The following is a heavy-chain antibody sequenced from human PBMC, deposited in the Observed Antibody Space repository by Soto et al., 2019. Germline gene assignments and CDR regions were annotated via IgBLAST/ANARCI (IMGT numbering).Heavy chain of an antibody. V-gene: IGHV4-38-2*02. CDR1: GDSISSGGYY. D-gene: IGHD3-10*01. J-gene: IGHJ5*02. Sequence: PSETLSRTCTVTGDSISSGGYYWSWMRQPPGKLLEWIGSIYHSGSTYYNPSLKSRVTISVDTSKNQFSLKLSSVTAADTAVYYCARDKRGYMVRGVIIHNWFDPWGQGTLVTVSS. CDR2: IYHSGST. CDR3: ARDKRGYMVRGVIIHNWFDP.